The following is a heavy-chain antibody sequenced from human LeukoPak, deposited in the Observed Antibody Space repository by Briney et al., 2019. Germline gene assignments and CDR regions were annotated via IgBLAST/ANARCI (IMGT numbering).Heavy chain of an antibody. CDR3: ARDRYYYDSSGYYRLDY. CDR2: INPNSGGT. V-gene: IGHV1-2*02. CDR1: GYTFTDYY. D-gene: IGHD3-22*01. J-gene: IGHJ4*02. Sequence: ASVKVSCKASGYTFTDYYMHWVRQAPGQGLEWMGYINPNSGGTDYAQKFQGRVTMTSDTSTNTAYMELSRLTSDDTAVYYCARDRYYYDSSGYYRLDYWGQGTLVTVTS.